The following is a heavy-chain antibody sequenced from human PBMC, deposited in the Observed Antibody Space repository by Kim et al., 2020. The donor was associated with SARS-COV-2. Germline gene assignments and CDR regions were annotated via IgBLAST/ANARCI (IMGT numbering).Heavy chain of an antibody. CDR2: ISAYNGNT. CDR3: ARADVVVVAATYFYYYYGMDV. D-gene: IGHD2-15*01. Sequence: ASVKVSCKASGYTFTSYGISWVRQAPGQGLEWMGWISAYNGNTNYAQKLQGRVTMTTDTSTSTAYMELRSLRSDDTAVYYCARADVVVVAATYFYYYYGMDVWGQGTTVTVSS. V-gene: IGHV1-18*04. CDR1: GYTFTSYG. J-gene: IGHJ6*02.